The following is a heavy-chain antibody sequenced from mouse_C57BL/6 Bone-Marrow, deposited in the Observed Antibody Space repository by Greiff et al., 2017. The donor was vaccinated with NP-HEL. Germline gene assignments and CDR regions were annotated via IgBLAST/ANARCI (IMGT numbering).Heavy chain of an antibody. V-gene: IGHV1-15*01. J-gene: IGHJ2*01. CDR1: GYTFTDYE. CDR2: IDPETGGT. D-gene: IGHD2-4*01. Sequence: QVQLQQSGAELVRPGASVTLSCKASGYTFTDYEMHWVKQTPVHGLEWIGAIDPETGGTAYNQKFKGKAILTADKSSSTAYMELRSLTSEDSAVYYCTRWGYYDEADYWGQGTTLTVSS. CDR3: TRWGYYDEADY.